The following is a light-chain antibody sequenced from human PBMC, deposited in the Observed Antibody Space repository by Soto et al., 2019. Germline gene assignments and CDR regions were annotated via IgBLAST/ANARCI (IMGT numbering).Light chain of an antibody. V-gene: IGKV3-20*01. Sequence: EIVLTQSPDTLSLSPGERATLSCRASQSVRSSYLAWYQQKPGQAPRLLIYDASNRATGIPDRFSGSGSGTDFTLTISRLEPEDFAVYYCQQYGNSPLTFGPGTKVDIK. J-gene: IGKJ3*01. CDR1: QSVRSSY. CDR3: QQYGNSPLT. CDR2: DAS.